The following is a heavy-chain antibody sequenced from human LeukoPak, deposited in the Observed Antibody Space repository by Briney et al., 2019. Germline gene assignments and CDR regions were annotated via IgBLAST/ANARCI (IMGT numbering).Heavy chain of an antibody. Sequence: ASVNVSCKASGGTFSSYAISWVRQAPGQGLEWMGGIIPIFGTANYAQKFQGRVTITTDESTSTAYMELSSLRSEDTAVYYCVLSQRTGALDYWGQGTLVTVSS. CDR2: IIPIFGTA. D-gene: IGHD6-25*01. V-gene: IGHV1-69*05. CDR1: GGTFSSYA. J-gene: IGHJ4*02. CDR3: VLSQRTGALDY.